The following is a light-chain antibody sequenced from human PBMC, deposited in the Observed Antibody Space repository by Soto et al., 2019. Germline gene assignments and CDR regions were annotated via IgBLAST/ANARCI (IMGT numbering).Light chain of an antibody. J-gene: IGKJ5*01. CDR1: ESVSRN. CDR3: QKRHMWPIK. Sequence: EVVMTQSPATLSVSPGEIATLSCSASESVSRNLAWYQQKPGQASRLLIYDASTRATGIPDRFSGSGSGTDFTLTISSLEPEDSAVYYCQKRHMWPIKFGQGTRLEIK. V-gene: IGKV3-15*01. CDR2: DAS.